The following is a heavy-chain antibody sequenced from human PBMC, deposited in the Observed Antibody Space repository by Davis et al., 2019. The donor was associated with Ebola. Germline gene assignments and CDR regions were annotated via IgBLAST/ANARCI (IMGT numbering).Heavy chain of an antibody. Sequence: GGSLRLSCAASAFTFSSYAMSWVRQAPGKGLEWVSTLGTSADTYYADSVKGRFTISRDSSENTLYLRMNSLRAGDTAVYYCARSPGISLWYFDLWGRGTLVTVSS. CDR2: LGTSADT. D-gene: IGHD1-1*01. J-gene: IGHJ2*01. CDR1: AFTFSSYA. V-gene: IGHV3-23*01. CDR3: ARSPGISLWYFDL.